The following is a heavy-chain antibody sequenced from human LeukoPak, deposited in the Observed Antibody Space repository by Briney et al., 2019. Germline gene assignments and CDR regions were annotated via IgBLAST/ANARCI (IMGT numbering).Heavy chain of an antibody. D-gene: IGHD1-1*01. CDR3: ARESPSTFYFDY. J-gene: IGHJ4*02. Sequence: ASVNVSCKASGNTFTSFHIHWVRQAPGQGLEYMGIIKVYGDTTIYAQRFQGRITMTRDTSTSTVYMGLSSLNSEDTAVYYCARESPSTFYFDYWGQGTLVTVSS. V-gene: IGHV1-46*01. CDR2: IKVYGDTT. CDR1: GNTFTSFH.